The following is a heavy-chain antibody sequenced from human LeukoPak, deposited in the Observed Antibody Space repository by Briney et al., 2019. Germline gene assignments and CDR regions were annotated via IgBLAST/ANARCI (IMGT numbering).Heavy chain of an antibody. J-gene: IGHJ4*02. V-gene: IGHV1-2*03. Sequence: LVASVKVSCKASGYTFTGYYMHWVRQAPGQGLEWMGWINPNSGGTNYAQEFQGRVTMTRDTSISTAYMELSRLRSDDTAVYYCAPVGAAAADWGQGTLVTVSS. CDR1: GYTFTGYY. D-gene: IGHD6-13*01. CDR3: APVGAAAAD. CDR2: INPNSGGT.